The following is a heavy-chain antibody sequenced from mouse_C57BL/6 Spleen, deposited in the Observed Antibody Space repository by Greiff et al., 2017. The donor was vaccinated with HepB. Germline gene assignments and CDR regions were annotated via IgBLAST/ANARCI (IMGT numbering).Heavy chain of an antibody. CDR1: GYAFSSSW. V-gene: IGHV1-82*01. Sequence: VQLQQSGPELVKPGASVKISCKASGYAFSSSWMNWVKQRPGKGLEWIGRIYPGDGDTNYNGKFKGKATLTADKSSSTAYMQLSSLTSEDSAVYFCARDGSSPAWSAYWGQGTLVTVSA. CDR3: ARDGSSPAWSAY. D-gene: IGHD1-1*01. J-gene: IGHJ3*01. CDR2: IYPGDGDT.